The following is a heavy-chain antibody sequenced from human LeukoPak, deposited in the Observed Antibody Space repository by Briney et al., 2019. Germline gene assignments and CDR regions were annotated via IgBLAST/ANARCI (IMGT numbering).Heavy chain of an antibody. D-gene: IGHD1-26*01. CDR2: IYHSGST. CDR3: ARVYGGSFVSAFDI. Sequence: PSETLSLTCTVTSASISGTYYFWGWIRQSPGKGLEWIGYIYHSGSTYYNPSLKSRVTISVDRSKNQVSLKLSSVTAADTAVYYCARVYGGSFVSAFDIWGQGTMVTVSS. V-gene: IGHV4-39*07. CDR1: SASISGTYYF. J-gene: IGHJ3*02.